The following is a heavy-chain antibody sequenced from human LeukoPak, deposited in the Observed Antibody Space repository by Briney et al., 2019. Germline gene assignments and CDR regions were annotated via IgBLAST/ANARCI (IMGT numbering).Heavy chain of an antibody. D-gene: IGHD4-23*01. J-gene: IGHJ4*02. Sequence: GGSLRLSCAASGFTFISYGMHWVRQAPGKGLEWVTFIRYDGSNKYYADSVKGRFIISRDNFKNTLYLQMNSLRGEDTAVYYCAREGMTLVNFDYWGQGTLVTVSS. CDR1: GFTFISYG. CDR3: AREGMTLVNFDY. CDR2: IRYDGSNK. V-gene: IGHV3-30*02.